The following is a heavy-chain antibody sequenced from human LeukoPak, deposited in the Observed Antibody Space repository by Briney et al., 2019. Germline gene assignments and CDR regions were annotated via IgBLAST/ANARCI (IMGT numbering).Heavy chain of an antibody. CDR2: ISSSSSYI. CDR3: AREGPTVTTDY. V-gene: IGHV3-21*01. J-gene: IGHJ4*02. CDR1: GFTFSSYS. D-gene: IGHD4-17*01. Sequence: GGSLRLSCAASGFTFSSYSMNWVRQAPGKGLEWVSSISSSSSYIYYADSVKGRFTISRDNAKNSLYLQMNSLRAEDTAVYYCAREGPTVTTDYWGQGTLSPSPQ.